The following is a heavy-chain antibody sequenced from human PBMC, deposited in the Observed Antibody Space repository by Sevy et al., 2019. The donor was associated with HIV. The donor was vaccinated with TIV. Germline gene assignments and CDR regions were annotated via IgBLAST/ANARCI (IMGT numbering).Heavy chain of an antibody. CDR3: AGESGSEWYLDS. Sequence: GGSLRLSCKASGFIFSRYGVHWVRQAPGKGLEWVASIFNDGKTKYYGDPVKGRFTISRDDSKKTLYLQMDSLRAEDTGVYYCAGESGSEWYLDSRGQGTLVTVSS. V-gene: IGHV3-33*01. J-gene: IGHJ4*02. D-gene: IGHD1-1*01. CDR2: IFNDGKTK. CDR1: GFIFSRYG.